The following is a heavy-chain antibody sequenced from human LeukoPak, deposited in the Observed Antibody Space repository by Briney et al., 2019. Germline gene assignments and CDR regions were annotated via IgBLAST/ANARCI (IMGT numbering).Heavy chain of an antibody. D-gene: IGHD3-22*01. V-gene: IGHV1-3*01. CDR2: INGGNGNT. J-gene: IGHJ6*02. CDR3: ARDRGYYDRSGYYYYYGMDV. Sequence: ASVKVSCKASGCTFTTYAMHWVRQAPGQRLEWMGWINGGNGNTKYSQKFQGRVTITRDTSASTAYMELSSLRSEDTAVYYCARDRGYYDRSGYYYYYGMDVWGQGTTVTVS. CDR1: GCTFTTYA.